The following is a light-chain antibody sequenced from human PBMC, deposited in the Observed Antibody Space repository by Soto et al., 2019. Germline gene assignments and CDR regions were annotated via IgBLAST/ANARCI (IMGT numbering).Light chain of an antibody. V-gene: IGLV6-57*01. CDR1: SGSIASNY. CDR3: QSYDATKQV. J-gene: IGLJ3*02. CDR2: EDN. Sequence: NFMLTQPHSVSESPGKTVIISCTRSSGSIASNYVQWYQQRPGSSPTTVIYEDNQRPSGVPDRFSGSIDSSSNSASLTISGRETEDEADYYCQSYDATKQVFGGGTKLAVL.